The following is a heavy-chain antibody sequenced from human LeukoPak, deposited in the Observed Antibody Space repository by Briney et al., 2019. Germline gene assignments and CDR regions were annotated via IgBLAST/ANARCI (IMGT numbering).Heavy chain of an antibody. CDR1: GFSFSSYS. Sequence: PGGSLRLSCAASGFSFSSYSMNWFRQAPGKGLEWVSYISSSGSTIYYSDSVKGRFTISRDNAKNSLYLQMNSLRAEDTAVYYCARVGYSYGLDYFDYWGQGNLVTVSS. CDR2: ISSSGSTI. J-gene: IGHJ4*02. CDR3: ARVGYSYGLDYFDY. D-gene: IGHD5-18*01. V-gene: IGHV3-48*04.